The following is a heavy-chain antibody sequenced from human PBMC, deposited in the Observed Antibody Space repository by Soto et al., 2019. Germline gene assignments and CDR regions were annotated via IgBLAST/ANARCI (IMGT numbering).Heavy chain of an antibody. CDR1: GGSISSGGYY. D-gene: IGHD3-22*01. J-gene: IGHJ1*01. Sequence: SETLSLTCTVSGGSISSGGYYWSWIRQHPGKGLEWIGYIYYSGSTYYNPSLKSRVTISVDTSKNQFSLKLSSVTAADTAVYYCARGKTDSSGYQRYFQHWGQGTLVTVSS. V-gene: IGHV4-31*03. CDR2: IYYSGST. CDR3: ARGKTDSSGYQRYFQH.